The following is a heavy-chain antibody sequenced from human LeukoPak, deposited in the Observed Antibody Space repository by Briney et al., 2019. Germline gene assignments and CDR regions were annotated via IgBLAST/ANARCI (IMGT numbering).Heavy chain of an antibody. J-gene: IGHJ4*02. CDR3: ARATTMFRGVIIEILFDY. D-gene: IGHD3-10*01. CDR1: GGSISRYY. Sequence: SETLSLTCTLSGGSISRYYWSWMRQPPGKGLEWIGYIFYSGSTNYNTPLKSRVTISVDTSKNQFSLKLRSVTAADTAVYYCARATTMFRGVIIEILFDYWGQGTLVTVSS. V-gene: IGHV4-59*01. CDR2: IFYSGST.